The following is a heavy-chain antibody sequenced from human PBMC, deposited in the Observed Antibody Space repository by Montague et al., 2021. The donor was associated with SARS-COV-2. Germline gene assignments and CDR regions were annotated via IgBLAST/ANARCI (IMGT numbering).Heavy chain of an antibody. CDR1: GGSISSGGYY. CDR3: ARANYYVMTSKAYAMDV. J-gene: IGHJ6*02. Sequence: TLSLTCTVSGGSISSGGYYWSWVRQPPGKGLDWIGCIFYRGGTYYNPSLKSRVSMSVDTSKIQFSLNLTSVTAADTAVYYCARANYYVMTSKAYAMDVWGQGTTVTVSS. CDR2: IFYRGGT. V-gene: IGHV4-31*03. D-gene: IGHD3-16*01.